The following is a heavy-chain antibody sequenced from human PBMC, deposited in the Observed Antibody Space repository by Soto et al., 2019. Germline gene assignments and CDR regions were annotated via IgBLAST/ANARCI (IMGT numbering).Heavy chain of an antibody. CDR1: GGSFSGYY. CDR3: AREAWLSLFDS. Sequence: PSETLSLTCAVYGGSFSGYYWSWIRQPPGKGLEWIGEINHSGSTNYNPSLKSRVTISVDTSKNQFSLKLSSVTAADTAVYYCAREAWLSLFDSWGQGSLVTVSS. CDR2: INHSGST. V-gene: IGHV4-34*01. D-gene: IGHD3-10*01. J-gene: IGHJ5*01.